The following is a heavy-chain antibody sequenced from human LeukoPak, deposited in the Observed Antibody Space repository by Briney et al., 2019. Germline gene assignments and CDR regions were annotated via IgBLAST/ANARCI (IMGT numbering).Heavy chain of an antibody. Sequence: GGSLRLSCAASGGTFSSYAISWVRQAPGQGLEWMGGIIPIFGTANYAQKFQGRVTITADESTSTAYMELSSLRSEDTAVYYCAVWFGELLPPFDYWGQGTLVTVSS. D-gene: IGHD3-10*01. V-gene: IGHV1-69*01. CDR1: GGTFSSYA. J-gene: IGHJ4*02. CDR3: AVWFGELLPPFDY. CDR2: IIPIFGTA.